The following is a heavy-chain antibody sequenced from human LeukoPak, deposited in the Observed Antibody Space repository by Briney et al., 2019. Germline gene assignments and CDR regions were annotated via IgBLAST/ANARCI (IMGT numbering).Heavy chain of an antibody. CDR3: ARVIGWDEPFDL. J-gene: IGHJ3*01. D-gene: IGHD1-26*01. V-gene: IGHV3-74*01. Sequence: PGGSLRLSCSASGFTLSNFWIHWDRQAPGKGLVWVSRINTDGSSTNYADSVKGRFAVSRDNAKNTLYPQMNSLRVEDTAVYYCARVIGWDEPFDLWGQGTMVTVSS. CDR2: INTDGSST. CDR1: GFTLSNFW.